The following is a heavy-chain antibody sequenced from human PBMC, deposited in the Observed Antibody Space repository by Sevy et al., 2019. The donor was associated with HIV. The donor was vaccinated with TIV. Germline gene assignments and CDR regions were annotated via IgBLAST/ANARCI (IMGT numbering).Heavy chain of an antibody. J-gene: IGHJ4*02. Sequence: GGSLRLSCAASGFTFRSYDMSWVRQAPGKGLEWVCTINGSDGYTYYADSVKGRFTISRDNSKNTVDLEMSSLTAEDTALYYCAKDTAAGYYWGQGTLVTVSS. CDR2: INGSDGYT. V-gene: IGHV3-23*01. CDR3: AKDTAAGYY. CDR1: GFTFRSYD. D-gene: IGHD6-13*01.